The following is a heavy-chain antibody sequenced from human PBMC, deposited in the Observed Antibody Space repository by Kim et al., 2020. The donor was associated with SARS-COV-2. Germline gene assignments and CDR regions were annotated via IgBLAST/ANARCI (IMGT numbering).Heavy chain of an antibody. Sequence: SETLSLTCTVSGGSISSYYWSWIRQPPGKGLEWIGYIYYSGSTNYNPSLKSRVTISVDTSKNQFSLKLSSVTAADTAVYYCARGGGEPEFDYWGQGTLGT. V-gene: IGHV4-59*01. J-gene: IGHJ4*02. CDR1: GGSISSYY. CDR2: IYYSGST. D-gene: IGHD3-16*01. CDR3: ARGGGEPEFDY.